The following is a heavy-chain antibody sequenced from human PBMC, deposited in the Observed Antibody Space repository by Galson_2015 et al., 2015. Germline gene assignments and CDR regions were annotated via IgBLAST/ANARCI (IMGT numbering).Heavy chain of an antibody. J-gene: IGHJ4*02. CDR1: GFTFSSYA. Sequence: SLRLSCAASGFTFSSYAMSWVRQAPGKGLEWVSAISGSGGSTYYADSVKGRFTISRDNSKNTLYLQMNSPRAEDTAVYYCAKQRDLSGWCGSFDYWGQGTLVTVSS. CDR3: AKQRDLSGWCGSFDY. D-gene: IGHD6-19*01. CDR2: ISGSGGST. V-gene: IGHV3-23*01.